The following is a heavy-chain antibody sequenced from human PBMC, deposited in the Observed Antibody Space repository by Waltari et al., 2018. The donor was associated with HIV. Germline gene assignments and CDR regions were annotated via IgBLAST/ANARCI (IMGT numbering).Heavy chain of an antibody. J-gene: IGHJ5*02. CDR2: INSGGSSK. CDR1: GFTFSAYD. CDR3: AKMGGVFYRFDA. D-gene: IGHD2-8*01. V-gene: IGHV3-11*04. Sequence: QIHLVESGGGLVKPGGSLRLSCAASGFTFSAYDMFWIRQAPGKQPEWVSYINSGGSSKYFAYFVNGRFTISRDNSENSLYLQMNNLRAEDTTVYYCAKMGGVFYRFDAWGQGTLVTVSS.